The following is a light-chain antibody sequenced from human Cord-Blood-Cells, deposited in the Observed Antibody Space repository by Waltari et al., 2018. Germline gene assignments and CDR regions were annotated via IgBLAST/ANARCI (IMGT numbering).Light chain of an antibody. V-gene: IGLV2-23*01. CDR1: TKDVGSYYV. Sequence: SALTQPPSVSRSPGQSITTSCTGTTKDVGSYYVLSWYQQDPGKAHNTVIYEGSKRPSGVSNRCSGSKSGNTASLTISGLQAEDEADYYGCSYAGSSTWVFGGGTELTVL. J-gene: IGLJ3*02. CDR2: EGS. CDR3: CSYAGSSTWV.